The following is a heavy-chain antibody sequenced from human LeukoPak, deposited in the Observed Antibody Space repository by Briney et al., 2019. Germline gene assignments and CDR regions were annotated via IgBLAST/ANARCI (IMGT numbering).Heavy chain of an antibody. CDR2: INPNSGGT. Sequence: ASVKVSCKASGYTFTGYYMHWVRQAPGQGLEWMGWINPNSGGTNYAQKFQGRVTMTRDTSISTAYMELSRLRSDDTAVYYCARDWNCGGDCYSIWGQGTLVTVSS. CDR1: GYTFTGYY. V-gene: IGHV1-2*02. D-gene: IGHD2-21*02. J-gene: IGHJ4*02. CDR3: ARDWNCGGDCYSI.